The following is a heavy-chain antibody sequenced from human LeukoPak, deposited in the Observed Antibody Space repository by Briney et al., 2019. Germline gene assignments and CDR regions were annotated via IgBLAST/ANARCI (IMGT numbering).Heavy chain of an antibody. Sequence: SETLSLTCTVSGGSISSYYWSWIRQPPGKGLEWIGYIYYSGSTNYNPSLKSRVTISVDTSKNQFSLKLSSVTAADTAVYYCARREAYGGNGADYWGQGTLVTVSS. CDR2: IYYSGST. J-gene: IGHJ4*02. CDR1: GGSISSYY. D-gene: IGHD4-23*01. CDR3: ARREAYGGNGADY. V-gene: IGHV4-59*08.